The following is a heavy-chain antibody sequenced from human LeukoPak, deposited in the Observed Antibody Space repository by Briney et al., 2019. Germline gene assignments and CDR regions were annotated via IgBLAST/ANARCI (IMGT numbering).Heavy chain of an antibody. CDR1: GGTFSSYA. V-gene: IGHV1-69*01. D-gene: IGHD3-10*01. CDR3: ARMDGSGSYYFDY. J-gene: IGHJ4*02. CDR2: IIPIFSTA. Sequence: GSSVKVSCKASGGTFSSYAISWVRQAPGQGLEWMGGIIPIFSTANYAQKFQGRVTITADESTSTAYMELSSLRSEDTAVYYCARMDGSGSYYFDYWGQGTLVTVSS.